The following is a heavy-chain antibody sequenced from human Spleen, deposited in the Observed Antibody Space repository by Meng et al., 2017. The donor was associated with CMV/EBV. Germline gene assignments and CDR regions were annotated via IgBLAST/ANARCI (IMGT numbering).Heavy chain of an antibody. J-gene: IGHJ4*02. Sequence: QVQLVVSXXGGVQPGXALILSCXASGFTFSSYAMHWVRQAPGKGLEWVAVISYDGSNKYYADSVKGRFTISRDNSKNTLYLQMNSLRAEDTAVYYCATPGGAGYSSSWYHDYWGQGTLVTVSS. CDR3: ATPGGAGYSSSWYHDY. CDR1: GFTFSSYA. D-gene: IGHD6-13*01. V-gene: IGHV3-30-3*01. CDR2: ISYDGSNK.